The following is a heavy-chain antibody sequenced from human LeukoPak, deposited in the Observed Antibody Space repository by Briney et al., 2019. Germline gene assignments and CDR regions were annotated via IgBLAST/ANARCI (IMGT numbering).Heavy chain of an antibody. D-gene: IGHD3-3*01. CDR3: AHRVITISPDY. J-gene: IGHJ4*02. CDR1: GFSLSTSGVG. Sequence: SGPTLVNPTQTLTLTCTFSGFSLSTSGVGVGWIRQPPGKALEWLALIYWNDDRRYSPSLKSRLTITKDTSKNPVVLTMTNMDPVDTATYYCAHRVITISPDYWGQGTLVTVSS. V-gene: IGHV2-5*01. CDR2: IYWNDDR.